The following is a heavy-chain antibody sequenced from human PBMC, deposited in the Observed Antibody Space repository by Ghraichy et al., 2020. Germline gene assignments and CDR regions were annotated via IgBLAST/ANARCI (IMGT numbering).Heavy chain of an antibody. J-gene: IGHJ4*02. CDR3: ARDMAIGFGDSSAY. D-gene: IGHD3-10*01. Sequence: ASVKVSCKASGYTFTGYYMHWVRQAPGQGLEWMGWINPDSGGTNYAQKFQGRVTMTRDTSISTAYMELSRLRSDDTAIYYCARDMAIGFGDSSAYWGQGTLVTVSS. V-gene: IGHV1-2*02. CDR2: INPDSGGT. CDR1: GYTFTGYY.